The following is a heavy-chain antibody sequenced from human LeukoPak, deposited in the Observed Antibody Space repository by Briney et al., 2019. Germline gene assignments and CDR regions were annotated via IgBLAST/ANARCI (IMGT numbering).Heavy chain of an antibody. CDR3: ARDRVVSSSWFAFDI. Sequence: GGSLRLSCAASGFTFSSYSMNWVRQAPGKGLEWVSSTSSSSSYIYYADSVKGRFTISRDNAKNSLYLQMNSLRAEDTAVYYCARDRVVSSSWFAFDIWGQGTMVTVSS. CDR1: GFTFSSYS. D-gene: IGHD6-13*01. J-gene: IGHJ3*02. CDR2: TSSSSSYI. V-gene: IGHV3-21*01.